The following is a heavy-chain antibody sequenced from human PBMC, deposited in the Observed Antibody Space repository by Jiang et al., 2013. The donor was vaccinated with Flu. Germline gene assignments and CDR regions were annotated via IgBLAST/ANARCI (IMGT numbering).Heavy chain of an antibody. D-gene: IGHD2-15*01. CDR1: GFTFSSYA. Sequence: GVVQPGRSLRLSCAASGFTFSSYAMHWVRQAPGKGLEWVAVISSDGTNKYYGDSVKGRFTISRDNSKNTLYLQMNRLSAEDTAVYYCAKNRVVAATRSLDYWGQGALVTVSS. CDR2: ISSDGTNK. V-gene: IGHV3-30*18. J-gene: IGHJ4*02. CDR3: AKNRVVAATRSLDY.